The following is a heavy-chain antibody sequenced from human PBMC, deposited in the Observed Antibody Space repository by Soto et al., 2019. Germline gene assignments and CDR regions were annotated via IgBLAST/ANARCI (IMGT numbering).Heavy chain of an antibody. V-gene: IGHV1-2*02. Sequence: ASVKVSCKASGYTFTGYYVNWARQAPGQGLEWMGWINPDNGAPNYAQKFQGRVTLSRDTSINTAYMELSRLTSDDTAMYYCARTDYLFSTLTYYFDYWGQGTLVTVSS. CDR3: ARTDYLFSTLTYYFDY. CDR2: INPDNGAP. D-gene: IGHD3-16*01. CDR1: GYTFTGYY. J-gene: IGHJ4*02.